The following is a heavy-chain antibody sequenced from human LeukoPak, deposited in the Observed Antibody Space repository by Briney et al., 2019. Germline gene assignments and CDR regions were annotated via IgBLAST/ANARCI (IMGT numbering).Heavy chain of an antibody. CDR3: AEAGRGGAITLVRGVKGDYYYMDV. CDR1: GFTFSSYG. Sequence: GGSLRLSCAASGFTFSSYGMSWVRQAPGKGLEWVSGISGSGGRTYFADSVKGRFTISRDNSKNTLYLQMNSLRAEDTAVYYCAEAGRGGAITLVRGVKGDYYYMDVWGKGTTVTISS. D-gene: IGHD3-10*01. CDR2: ISGSGGRT. J-gene: IGHJ6*03. V-gene: IGHV3-23*01.